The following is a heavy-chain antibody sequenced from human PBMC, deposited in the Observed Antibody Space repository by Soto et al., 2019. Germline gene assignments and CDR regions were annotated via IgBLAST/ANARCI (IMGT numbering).Heavy chain of an antibody. V-gene: IGHV5-51*01. CDR2: IYPDDSDT. CDR3: ARHVSDCSPTNRNTGIIDR. Sequence: PGESLKITCKGSGYSFSNYWIGWVRQMPDKGLEWMGIIYPDDSDTRYSPSFQGQVTISADKAISTAYLQWSSLKASDTAMYNCARHVSDCSPTNRNTGIIDRWGQGTLVTVSS. CDR1: GYSFSNYW. D-gene: IGHD2-15*01. J-gene: IGHJ5*02.